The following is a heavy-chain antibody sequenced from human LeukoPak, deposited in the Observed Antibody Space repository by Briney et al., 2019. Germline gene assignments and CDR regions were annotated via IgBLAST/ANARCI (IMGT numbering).Heavy chain of an antibody. V-gene: IGHV3-21*01. CDR1: GFTFSSYS. D-gene: IGHD2-2*01. CDR2: ISSSSTYI. Sequence: PGGSQRLSCAASGFTFSSYSMNWVRQAPGKGLEWVSSISSSSTYIYYADSVRGRFTISRDNAKNSLLLQMNSLRAEDTGVYFCARVWSPPYTSSWPDYFDHWGQGTLVTVSS. J-gene: IGHJ4*02. CDR3: ARVWSPPYTSSWPDYFDH.